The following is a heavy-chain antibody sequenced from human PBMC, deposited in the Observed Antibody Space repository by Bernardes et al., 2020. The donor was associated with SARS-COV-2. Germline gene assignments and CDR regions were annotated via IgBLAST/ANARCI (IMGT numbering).Heavy chain of an antibody. D-gene: IGHD3-22*01. J-gene: IGHJ4*02. CDR1: GFSISSYY. CDR3: AREEQYYYDSSGYFDY. Sequence: SESLSLTCTVSGFSISSYYLSWIRQPAGKGLEWIGRIYTSGSTNYNPSLKSRVTMSVDTSKNQFSLKLSSVTAADTAVYYCAREEQYYYDSSGYFDYWGQGTLVTVSS. CDR2: IYTSGST. V-gene: IGHV4-4*07.